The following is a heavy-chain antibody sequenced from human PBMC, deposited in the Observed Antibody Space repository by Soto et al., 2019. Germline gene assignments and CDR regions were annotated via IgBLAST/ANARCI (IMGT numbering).Heavy chain of an antibody. V-gene: IGHV3-33*01. J-gene: IGHJ4*02. CDR1: GFTFSSYG. D-gene: IGHD1-26*01. CDR2: IWYDGSNK. CDR3: ARVGATAFDY. Sequence: QVQLVESGGGVVQPGRSLRLSCAASGFTFSSYGMHWVRQAPGKGLEWVAVIWYDGSNKYYADSVKGRFTISRDNSKNALYLQMNSVRAEDTAVYYCARVGATAFDYWGQGTLVTVSS.